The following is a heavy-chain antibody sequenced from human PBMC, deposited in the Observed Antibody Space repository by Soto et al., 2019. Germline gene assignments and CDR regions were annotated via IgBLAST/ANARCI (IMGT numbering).Heavy chain of an antibody. V-gene: IGHV5-10-1*03. D-gene: IGHD2-2*01. CDR3: ARLFCSTTTCDSWFDP. Sequence: EVQLVQSGAEVKKPGESLRISCTGFGYTFTTFWISWVRQMPGKGLEGMGRIDPRDSYVNYSPSFQGHVTISLDKSISTAYLQWGSLKASDTAMYYCARLFCSTTTCDSWFDPWGQGTLVTVSS. J-gene: IGHJ5*02. CDR1: GYTFTTFW. CDR2: IDPRDSYV.